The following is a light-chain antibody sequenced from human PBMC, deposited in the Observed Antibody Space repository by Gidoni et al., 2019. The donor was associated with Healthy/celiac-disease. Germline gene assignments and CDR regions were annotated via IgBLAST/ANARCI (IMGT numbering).Light chain of an antibody. CDR3: QQYNSYSWT. V-gene: IGKV1-5*01. J-gene: IGKJ1*01. Sequence: DIQMTQSHSTLSASVGDRVTITCRASQSINSWLAWYQQKPGKAPKLLIYDASSLESGVPSRFSGSGSGTDFTLTISSLQPDDFATYYCQQYNSYSWTFGQGTKVEIK. CDR1: QSINSW. CDR2: DAS.